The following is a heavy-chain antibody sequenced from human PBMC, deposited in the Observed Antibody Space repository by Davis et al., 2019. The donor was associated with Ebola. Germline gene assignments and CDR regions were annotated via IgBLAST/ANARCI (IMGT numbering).Heavy chain of an antibody. D-gene: IGHD6-19*01. Sequence: GESLKISCEASGFTFSIQGMNWVRQAPGKGLEWLSYISSASSDIYYADSVKGRFTISRDNAKNTVFLQMNSLTAEDTAVYYCARQYSTVWYHFDYIDYWGQGIPVTVSS. CDR3: ARQYSTVWYHFDYIDY. J-gene: IGHJ4*02. V-gene: IGHV3-48*01. CDR2: ISSASSDI. CDR1: GFTFSIQG.